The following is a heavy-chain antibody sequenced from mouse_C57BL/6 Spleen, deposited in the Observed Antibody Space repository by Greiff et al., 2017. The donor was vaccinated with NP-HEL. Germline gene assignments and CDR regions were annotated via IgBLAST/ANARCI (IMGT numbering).Heavy chain of an antibody. J-gene: IGHJ1*03. CDR2: INYDGSST. D-gene: IGHD2-5*01. CDR1: GFTFSDYY. CDR3: ARKDSNYSYWYFDV. V-gene: IGHV5-16*01. Sequence: EVMLVESEGGLVQPGSSMKLSCTASGFTFSDYYMAWVRQVPEKGLEWVANINYDGSSTYYLDSLKSRFIISRDNAKNILYLQMSSLKSEDTATYYCARKDSNYSYWYFDVWGTGTTVTVSS.